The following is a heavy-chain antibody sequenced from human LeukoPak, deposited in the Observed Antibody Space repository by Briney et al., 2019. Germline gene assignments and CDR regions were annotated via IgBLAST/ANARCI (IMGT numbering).Heavy chain of an antibody. CDR2: ISSSGSTI. Sequence: PGGSLRLSCAASGFTFSSYEMNWVRQAPGKGLEWVSYISSSGSTIYYADSVKGRFTISRDNSKNTLYLQMNSLRAEDTALYYCAKNGDGYSYDYWGQGTLVTVSS. D-gene: IGHD5-24*01. CDR1: GFTFSSYE. J-gene: IGHJ4*02. CDR3: AKNGDGYSYDY. V-gene: IGHV3-48*03.